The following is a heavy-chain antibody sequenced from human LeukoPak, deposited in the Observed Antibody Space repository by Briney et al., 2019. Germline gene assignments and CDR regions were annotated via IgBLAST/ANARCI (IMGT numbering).Heavy chain of an antibody. V-gene: IGHV1-2*02. CDR1: GYTFTGYY. J-gene: IGHJ4*02. CDR2: INPNSGVT. CDR3: ARGQQWLEAFDY. D-gene: IGHD6-19*01. Sequence: APVKVSCKASGYTFTGYYIHWVRQAPGQGLEWMGWINPNSGVTHYPQKFQGRVTMTRDTSIRTAYMEVSSLRSDDTAVYYCARGQQWLEAFDYWGLGTLVTVSS.